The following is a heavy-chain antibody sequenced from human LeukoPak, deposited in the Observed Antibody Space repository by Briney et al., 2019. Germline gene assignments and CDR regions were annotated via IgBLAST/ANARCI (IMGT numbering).Heavy chain of an antibody. CDR2: IYYRGST. CDR3: ARRITMVRGVNGDAFDI. V-gene: IGHV4-59*01. CDR1: GGSISSYY. D-gene: IGHD3-10*01. J-gene: IGHJ3*02. Sequence: SETLSLTCTVSGGSISSYYWSWIRQPPGKGLEWIGYIYYRGSTNYNPSLKSRVTTSVDTSKNQFYLKLSSVTAADTVVYYCARRITMVRGVNGDAFDIWGQGTMVTVSS.